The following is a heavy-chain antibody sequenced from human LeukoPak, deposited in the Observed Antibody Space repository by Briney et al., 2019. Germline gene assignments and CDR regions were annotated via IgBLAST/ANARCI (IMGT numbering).Heavy chain of an antibody. CDR2: VRGSGGDT. V-gene: IGHV3-23*01. CDR3: ARDPNGDYVGAFEF. CDR1: GLTFSSYW. J-gene: IGHJ3*01. Sequence: GGSLRLSCAASGLTFSSYWMSWVRQAPGKGLEWVSAVRGSGGDTQHSDSVKGRFTMSRDNSRNTVFLQMNSLRAEDTAIYFCARDPNGDYVGAFEFWGQGTMVTVSS. D-gene: IGHD4-23*01.